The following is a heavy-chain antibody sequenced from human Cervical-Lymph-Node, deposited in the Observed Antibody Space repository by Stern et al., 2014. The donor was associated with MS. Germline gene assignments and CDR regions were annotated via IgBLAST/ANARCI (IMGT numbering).Heavy chain of an antibody. CDR3: ATDGSDSSSWPFDL. CDR2: FDPEDGET. Sequence: VQLVRSGAEVKKAGASVKVSCKVSCYTLTELSMHWVRQAPGIGLEWMGGFDPEDGETIYAQKFQGRVTMTEDTSTGTAYMELSRLRSEDTAVYYCATDGSDSSSWPFDLWGRGTLVTVSS. CDR1: CYTLTELS. J-gene: IGHJ2*01. V-gene: IGHV1-24*01. D-gene: IGHD6-13*01.